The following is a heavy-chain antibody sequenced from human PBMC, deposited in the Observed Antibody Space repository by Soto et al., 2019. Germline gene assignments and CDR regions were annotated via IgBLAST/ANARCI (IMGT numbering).Heavy chain of an antibody. V-gene: IGHV1-69*19. CDR2: ISPMFGAA. Sequence: QAQLVQSGAEMKKPGSSVKVSCQSSGGTFNTYAMNWVRQAPGQGPEWMGDISPMFGAANYAPKFQGRVTITADESTGTSYMQLSSLTSKDTALYFCAREVQVHTPAFVYWGQGTLVTVSS. J-gene: IGHJ4*02. CDR3: AREVQVHTPAFVY. D-gene: IGHD3-10*01. CDR1: GGTFNTYA.